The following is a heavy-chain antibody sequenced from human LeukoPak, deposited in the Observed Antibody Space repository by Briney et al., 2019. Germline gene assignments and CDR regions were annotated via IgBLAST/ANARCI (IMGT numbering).Heavy chain of an antibody. J-gene: IGHJ4*02. V-gene: IGHV3-23*01. CDR3: AKDPVLGSSGYYYYSDY. CDR2: ISGSGGST. Sequence: GGSLRLSCAASGFTFSSYAMSWVRQAPGKGLEWVSAISGSGGSTYYADSVKGRFTISRDNSKNTLYLQMNSLRAEDTAVYYCAKDPVLGSSGYYYYSDYWGQGTLVTVSS. CDR1: GFTFSSYA. D-gene: IGHD3-22*01.